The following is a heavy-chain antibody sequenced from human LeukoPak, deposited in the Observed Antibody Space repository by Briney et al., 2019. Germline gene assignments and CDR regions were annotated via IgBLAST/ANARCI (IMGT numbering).Heavy chain of an antibody. V-gene: IGHV4-59*08. Sequence: PSETLSLTCTVSGGSISSYYWSWIQQPPGKGLEWIGYIYYSGSTNYNPSLKSRVTISVDTSKNQFSLKLSSVTAADTAVYYCARQGTTYYYDSSGYWFDYWGQGTLVTVSS. CDR1: GGSISSYY. D-gene: IGHD3-22*01. CDR3: ARQGTTYYYDSSGYWFDY. J-gene: IGHJ4*02. CDR2: IYYSGST.